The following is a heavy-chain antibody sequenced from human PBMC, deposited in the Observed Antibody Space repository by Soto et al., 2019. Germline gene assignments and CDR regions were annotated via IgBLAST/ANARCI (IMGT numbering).Heavy chain of an antibody. J-gene: IGHJ3*02. CDR1: GFTVSSNY. D-gene: IGHD4-17*01. CDR3: ARDPGDDAFDI. Sequence: EVQLVESGGGLVQPGGSLRLSCAASGFTVSSNYMSWVRQAPGKGLEWVSVIYSGGSTYYADSVKGRFTISRDNSKNTMYLQMNSLRAEDTAVYYCARDPGDDAFDIWGQGTMGTVSS. V-gene: IGHV3-66*01. CDR2: IYSGGST.